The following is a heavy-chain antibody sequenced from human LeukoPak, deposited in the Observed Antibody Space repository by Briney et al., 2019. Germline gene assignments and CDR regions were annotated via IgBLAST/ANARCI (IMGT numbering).Heavy chain of an antibody. V-gene: IGHV4-59*01. CDR3: ARDSSVYYFDY. Sequence: SETLSLTCTFYGTSISSSYWSWIRQPPGRGLEWIAYIYYSGSTNYNPSLKSRVTISVDTSKNQFSLKLSSVTAADTAVYYCARDSSVYYFDYWGQGTLVTVSS. CDR1: GTSISSSY. CDR2: IYYSGST. J-gene: IGHJ4*02. D-gene: IGHD3-22*01.